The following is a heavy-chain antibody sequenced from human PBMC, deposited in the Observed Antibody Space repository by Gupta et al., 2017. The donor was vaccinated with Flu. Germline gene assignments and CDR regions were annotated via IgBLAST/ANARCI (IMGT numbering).Heavy chain of an antibody. V-gene: IGHV1-18*01. J-gene: IGHJ4*02. CDR1: GYTFASHG. CDR2: INVYNGNP. D-gene: IGHD1-26*01. CDR3: ARDPDSGSYFAY. Sequence: QVQLVQSEPEVTKPGASVKVSCKASGYTFASHGISWVRQAPGQGLEWMGWINVYNGNPNYAEKFQGRVTMTIDTSTSTVYMELRSLMSDDTAVYYCARDPDSGSYFAYWGQGTLVTVSS.